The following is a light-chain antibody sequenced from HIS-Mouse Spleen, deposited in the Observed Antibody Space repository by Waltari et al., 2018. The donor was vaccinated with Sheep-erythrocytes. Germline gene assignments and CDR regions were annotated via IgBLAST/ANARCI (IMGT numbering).Light chain of an antibody. CDR1: QSISSY. Sequence: DIQMTQAPSSRSASGGDRVTITCRASQSISSYLNWYQQKPGKAPKLLIYAASSLQSGVPSRFSGSGSGTDFTLTISSLQPEDFATYYCQQSYSTPPLTFGGGTKVEIK. CDR2: AAS. V-gene: IGKV1-39*01. CDR3: QQSYSTPPLT. J-gene: IGKJ4*01.